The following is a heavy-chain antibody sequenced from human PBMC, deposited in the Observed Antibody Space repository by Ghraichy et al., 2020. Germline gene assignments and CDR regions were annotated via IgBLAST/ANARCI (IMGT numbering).Heavy chain of an antibody. Sequence: GESLNISCAASGFTFSSYAMSWVRQAPGKGLEWVSAISGSGGSTYYADSVKGRFTISRDNSKNTLYLQMNSLRAEDTAVYYCAKVGSVMVRGVFFDYWGQGTLVTVSS. CDR3: AKVGSVMVRGVFFDY. V-gene: IGHV3-23*01. D-gene: IGHD3-10*01. CDR1: GFTFSSYA. CDR2: ISGSGGST. J-gene: IGHJ4*02.